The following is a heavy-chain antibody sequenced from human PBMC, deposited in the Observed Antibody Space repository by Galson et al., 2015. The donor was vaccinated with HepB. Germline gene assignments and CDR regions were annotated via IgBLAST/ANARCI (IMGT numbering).Heavy chain of an antibody. CDR3: ATGQGKGLARMVRGVNELDY. CDR2: FDPEDGET. J-gene: IGHJ4*02. V-gene: IGHV1-24*01. D-gene: IGHD3-10*01. Sequence: SVKVSCKVSGYTLTELSMHWVRQAPGKGLEWMGGFDPEDGETIYAQKFQGRVSMTEDTSTDTAYMELSSLRSEDTAVYYCATGQGKGLARMVRGVNELDYWGQGTLVTVSS. CDR1: GYTLTELS.